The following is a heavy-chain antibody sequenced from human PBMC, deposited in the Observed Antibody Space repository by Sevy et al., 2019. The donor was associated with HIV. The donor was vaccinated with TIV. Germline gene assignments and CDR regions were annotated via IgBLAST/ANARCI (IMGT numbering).Heavy chain of an antibody. Sequence: GGSLRLSCAASGFTFSSYSMNWVRQAPGKGLEWVSSISSSSSYIYYADSVKGRFTISRDNAKNSLYLQMNSLRAEDRAVYYCARGSHGGYSSSWYDFNFDYWGQGTLVTVSS. CDR3: ARGSHGGYSSSWYDFNFDY. V-gene: IGHV3-21*01. J-gene: IGHJ4*02. CDR1: GFTFSSYS. D-gene: IGHD6-13*01. CDR2: ISSSSSYI.